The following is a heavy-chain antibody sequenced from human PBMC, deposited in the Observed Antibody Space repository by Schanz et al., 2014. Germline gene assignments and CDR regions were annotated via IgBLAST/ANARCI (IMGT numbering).Heavy chain of an antibody. J-gene: IGHJ4*02. D-gene: IGHD3-22*01. CDR1: GFTFSSYS. CDR3: AKDPSHGDYDYYFDY. Sequence: VQLVESGGGVVQPGGSLRLSCAASGFTFSSYSMNWVRQAPGKGLEWVSGFIVDSGNTYYAGSVKGRFSISRDYSKNTLYLQMNSLRAEDTAVYYCAKDPSHGDYDYYFDYWGQGTLVTVSS. V-gene: IGHV3-23*04. CDR2: FIVDSGNT.